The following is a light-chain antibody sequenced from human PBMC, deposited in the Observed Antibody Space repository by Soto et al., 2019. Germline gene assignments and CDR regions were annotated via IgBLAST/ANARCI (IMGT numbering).Light chain of an antibody. CDR1: SSDVCGYNY. V-gene: IGLV2-14*01. CDR2: EVS. Sequence: QSALTQPASVSGSPGQSITISCTGTSSDVCGYNYVSWYQHHPGKAPKLMIYEVSNRPSGLSNRFSGSKSGNTASLTISGLQAEDEADYYCSSYTINTHVVFGGGTKLTVL. J-gene: IGLJ2*01. CDR3: SSYTINTHVV.